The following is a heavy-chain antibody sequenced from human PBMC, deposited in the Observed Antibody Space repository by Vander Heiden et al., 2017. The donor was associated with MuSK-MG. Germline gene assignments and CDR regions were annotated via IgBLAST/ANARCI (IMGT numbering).Heavy chain of an antibody. CDR3: ARYRVRAWLRFGD. V-gene: IGHV3-21*01. J-gene: IGHJ4*02. CDR2: ISSSSSYI. CDR1: GFTFSSYS. Sequence: EVQLVESGGGLVKPGGSLRLSCAASGFTFSSYSMNWVRQAPGKGLEWVSSISSSSSYIYYADAVKGRFTISRDNAKNSLYLQMKRMRAEDTAVYYCARYRVRAWLRFGDWGEGTMVTVSS. D-gene: IGHD5-12*01.